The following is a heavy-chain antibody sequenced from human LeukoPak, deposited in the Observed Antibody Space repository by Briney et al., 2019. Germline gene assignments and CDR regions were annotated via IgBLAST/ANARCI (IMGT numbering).Heavy chain of an antibody. CDR3: AREPTLVRGVTPEDY. V-gene: IGHV3-48*04. CDR2: ISSSGSTI. J-gene: IGHJ4*02. D-gene: IGHD3-10*01. CDR1: GFTFSSYG. Sequence: GGSLRLSCAASGFTFSSYGMHWIRQAPGKGLEWVSYISSSGSTIYYADSVKGRFTISRDNAKNSLYLQMNSLRAEDTAVYYCAREPTLVRGVTPEDYWGQGTLVTVSS.